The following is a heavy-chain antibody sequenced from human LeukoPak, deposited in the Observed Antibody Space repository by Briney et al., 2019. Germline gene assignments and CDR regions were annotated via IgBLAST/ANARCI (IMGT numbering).Heavy chain of an antibody. CDR2: ISSSGRTI. Sequence: PGGSLRLSCAGSGFTFSSYEMNWVRQAPGKGLEWVSSISSSGRTIDYADSVKGRFTISRDNAKNSLCLQMDSLRADHTAVYYCARVGFDFSFAYWGQGTLVTVSS. J-gene: IGHJ4*02. CDR1: GFTFSSYE. D-gene: IGHD3-9*01. V-gene: IGHV3-48*03. CDR3: ARVGFDFSFAY.